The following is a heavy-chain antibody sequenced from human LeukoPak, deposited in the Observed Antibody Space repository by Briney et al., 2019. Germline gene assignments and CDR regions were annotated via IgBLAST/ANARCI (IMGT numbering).Heavy chain of an antibody. J-gene: IGHJ3*02. CDR1: GGSISSYY. CDR3: ARGEGGYYDSTVVAPGFFHI. D-gene: IGHD3-22*01. CDR2: IYSSGST. V-gene: IGHV4-59*01. Sequence: SETLSLTCTVSGGSISSYYCSWIRQPPGKGLEWIGSIYSSGSTNYNPSLKSRVTISVDTSQNQFSLKMSSVTAADTAVYYCARGEGGYYDSTVVAPGFFHIWGEGTVVTVSS.